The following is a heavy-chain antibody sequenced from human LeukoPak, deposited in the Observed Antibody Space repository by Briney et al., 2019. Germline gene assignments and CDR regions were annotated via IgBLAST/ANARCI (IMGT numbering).Heavy chain of an antibody. Sequence: ASVKVSCKASGYPFTGYYMHWVRQAPGQGLEWMGWINPNSGGTNYAQKFQGRVTMTRDTSISTAYMELSRLRSDDTAVYYCAVLQLERLDNWFDPWGQGTLVTVSS. CDR3: AVLQLERLDNWFDP. D-gene: IGHD1-1*01. CDR2: INPNSGGT. V-gene: IGHV1-2*02. J-gene: IGHJ5*02. CDR1: GYPFTGYY.